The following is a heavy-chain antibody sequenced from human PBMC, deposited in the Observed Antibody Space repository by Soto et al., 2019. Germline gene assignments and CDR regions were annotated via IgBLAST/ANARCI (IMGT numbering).Heavy chain of an antibody. Sequence: VASVKVSCKASEYIFTDYYVHWVRQAPGQGREWMGWMNPNGGGTNYARKFQGRVSMTRDTSISTAYMELTSLTSGDTAVYYCTRSSMSKRGPVRGPLDYWGPGTLVTVSS. J-gene: IGHJ4*02. D-gene: IGHD3-16*01. CDR2: MNPNGGGT. CDR1: EYIFTDYY. V-gene: IGHV1-2*02. CDR3: TRSSMSKRGPVRGPLDY.